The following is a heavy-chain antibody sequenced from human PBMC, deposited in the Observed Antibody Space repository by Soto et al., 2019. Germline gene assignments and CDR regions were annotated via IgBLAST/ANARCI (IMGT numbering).Heavy chain of an antibody. Sequence: SETLSLTCTVSGGSISSYYWSWIRQPPGKGLEWIGYFYYSGSTNYNPSLKSRVTISVDTSKNQFSLRLTSVTAADTALYYCARRYGWLYFDYWGQGSLVTVSS. J-gene: IGHJ4*02. CDR2: FYYSGST. D-gene: IGHD6-19*01. V-gene: IGHV4-59*08. CDR3: ARRYGWLYFDY. CDR1: GGSISSYY.